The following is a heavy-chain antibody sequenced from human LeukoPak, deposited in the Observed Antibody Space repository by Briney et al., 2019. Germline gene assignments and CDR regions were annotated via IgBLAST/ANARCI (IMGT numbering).Heavy chain of an antibody. CDR2: IYTSVST. CDR3: AGGSSGSFTNGFDAFDI. CDR1: GGSLSSYY. J-gene: IGHJ3*02. Sequence: PPETLSLSSAVSGGSLSSYYWSSIRQPPGKGLEWSGYIYTSVSTNYNPPPKSRVTISVDTSKNQFSLKLSSVTAADTAVYYCAGGSSGSFTNGFDAFDIWGQGTMVTVSS. D-gene: IGHD1-26*01. V-gene: IGHV4-4*09.